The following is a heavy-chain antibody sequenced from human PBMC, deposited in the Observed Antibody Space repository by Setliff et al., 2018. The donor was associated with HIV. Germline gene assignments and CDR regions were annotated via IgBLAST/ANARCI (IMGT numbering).Heavy chain of an antibody. CDR3: AKGSFDSSGWAHYYYHYMDV. J-gene: IGHJ6*03. D-gene: IGHD6-19*01. CDR2: IIPMLSIA. Sequence: VKVSCKASGGTFSNYAITWVRQAPGQGLELMGGIIPMLSIANYAQKFRGRVTLTADKSTSTAYMELSSLRSEDTAVYYCAKGSFDSSGWAHYYYHYMDVWGKGTTVTVSS. CDR1: GGTFSNYA. V-gene: IGHV1-69*10.